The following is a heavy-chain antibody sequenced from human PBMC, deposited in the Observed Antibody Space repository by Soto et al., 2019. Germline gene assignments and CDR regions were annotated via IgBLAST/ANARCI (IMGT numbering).Heavy chain of an antibody. Sequence: ASVKVSCKASGYTFTGYYMHWVRQAPGQGLEWMGWINPNSGGTNYAQKFQGWVTMTRDTSISTAYMELSRLRSDDTAVYYCARYPMTTVTTSDAFDIWGQGTMVTVSS. CDR3: ARYPMTTVTTSDAFDI. J-gene: IGHJ3*02. D-gene: IGHD4-17*01. CDR2: INPNSGGT. CDR1: GYTFTGYY. V-gene: IGHV1-2*04.